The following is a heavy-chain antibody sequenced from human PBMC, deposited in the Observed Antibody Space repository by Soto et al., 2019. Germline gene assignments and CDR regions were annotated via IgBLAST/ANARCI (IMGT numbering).Heavy chain of an antibody. D-gene: IGHD3-22*01. V-gene: IGHV1-3*01. Sequence: ASVKVSCKASGYTFTSYAMHWVRQAPGQRLEWMGWINAGNGNTQYSQKFQGRVTITTDTSTRTAYFELSSLSSEGTAVYYCERDTRRCIQHCAYYYDRSGPGYWGQGTLVTVSS. CDR2: INAGNGNT. CDR1: GYTFTSYA. J-gene: IGHJ4*02. CDR3: ERDTRRCIQHCAYYYDRSGPGY.